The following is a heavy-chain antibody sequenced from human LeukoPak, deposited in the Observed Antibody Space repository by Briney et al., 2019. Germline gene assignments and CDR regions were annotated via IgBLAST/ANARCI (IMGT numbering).Heavy chain of an antibody. J-gene: IGHJ3*01. CDR3: AIHGGGTIRIEALDV. Sequence: GGSLRLSCAASGFTFSSYGMSWVRQAPGKGLEWVSAISGDGRDIFYADAVKGRFTISRDNSKNTLYLQMNSLRDEDTALYYCAIHGGGTIRIEALDVWGQGTMVTISS. V-gene: IGHV3-23*01. CDR2: ISGDGRDI. CDR1: GFTFSSYG. D-gene: IGHD3-3*01.